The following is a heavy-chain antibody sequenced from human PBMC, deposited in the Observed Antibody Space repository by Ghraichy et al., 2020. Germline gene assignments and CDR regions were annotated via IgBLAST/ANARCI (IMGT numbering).Heavy chain of an antibody. CDR2: ISSGGNT. D-gene: IGHD1-26*01. CDR1: GDSISGSGYY. CDR3: ARVRKRVGLTPIDY. Sequence: SETLSLTCSVSGDSISGSGYYWGWIRQPPGKGLQWIGSISSGGNTYSNPSLKSRVTISVDTSENKFSLQLTSVTAADTAIYYCARVRKRVGLTPIDYWGQGTLVSVSS. V-gene: IGHV4-39*07. J-gene: IGHJ4*02.